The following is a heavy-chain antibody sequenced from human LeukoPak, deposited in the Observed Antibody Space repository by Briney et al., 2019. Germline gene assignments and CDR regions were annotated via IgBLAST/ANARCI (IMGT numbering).Heavy chain of an antibody. CDR1: GYTFTSYG. CDR2: ISAYNGNT. V-gene: IGHV1-18*01. D-gene: IGHD3-3*01. Sequence: GASVTVSCTASGYTFTSYGISWVRQAPGQGLEWMGWISAYNGNTNYAQKLQGRVTMTTDTSTSTAYMELRSLRSDDTAVYYCARVYGGGSYYDFWSGYSHPEPFDYWGQGTLVTVSS. J-gene: IGHJ4*02. CDR3: ARVYGGGSYYDFWSGYSHPEPFDY.